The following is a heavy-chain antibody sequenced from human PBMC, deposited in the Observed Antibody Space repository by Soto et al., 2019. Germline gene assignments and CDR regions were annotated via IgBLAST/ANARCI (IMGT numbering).Heavy chain of an antibody. J-gene: IGHJ6*03. CDR3: AACYGSGCYYYYYMDV. CDR2: IVVGSGNT. V-gene: IGHV1-58*01. Sequence: ASVKVSCKASGFTFTSSAVQWVRQARGQRLEWIGWIVVGSGNTNYAQKFQERVTITRDMSTSTAYMELSSLRSEDTAVYYCAACYGSGCYYYYYMDVWGKGTTVTVSS. CDR1: GFTFTSSA. D-gene: IGHD6-19*01.